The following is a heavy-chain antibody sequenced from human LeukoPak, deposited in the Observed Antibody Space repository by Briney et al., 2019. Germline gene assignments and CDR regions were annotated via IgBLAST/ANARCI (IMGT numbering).Heavy chain of an antibody. CDR1: GFTFSTYA. Sequence: GGSLRLSCAASGFTFSTYAMTWVRQAPGKGLEWVSAISGSGGSTYYADSVKGRFTISRDNSKNTLYLQMNSLRAEDTAVYYCAKSRNTATYAFDYWGQGTLVTVSS. V-gene: IGHV3-23*01. CDR2: ISGSGGST. D-gene: IGHD4/OR15-4a*01. CDR3: AKSRNTATYAFDY. J-gene: IGHJ4*02.